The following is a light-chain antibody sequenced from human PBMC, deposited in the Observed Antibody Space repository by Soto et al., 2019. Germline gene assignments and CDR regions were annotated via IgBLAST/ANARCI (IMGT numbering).Light chain of an antibody. CDR2: GAS. V-gene: IGKV3-20*01. J-gene: IGKJ2*01. CDR1: QSVSSSY. Sequence: EIVLTQSPGTLSLSPGERATLSCRASQSVSSSYLAWYQQKPGQAPRLLIYGASSRATGIPDRFSGSGSGTEFTRTISRLEPEDFAVYYCQQYGSSPQTFGQGTKLEIK. CDR3: QQYGSSPQT.